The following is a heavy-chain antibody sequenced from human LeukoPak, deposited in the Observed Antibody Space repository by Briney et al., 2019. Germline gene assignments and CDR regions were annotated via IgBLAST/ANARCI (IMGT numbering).Heavy chain of an antibody. D-gene: IGHD3-10*01. CDR3: ARSRPYGSGSYYRYYYYYGMDV. Sequence: SETLSLTCAVYGGSFSGYYWSWIRHPPGKGLEWIGEINHSGSTNYNPSLKSRVTISVDTSKNQFSLKLSSVTAADTAVYYCARSRPYGSGSYYRYYYYYGMDVWGQGTTVTVSS. J-gene: IGHJ6*02. CDR2: INHSGST. V-gene: IGHV4-34*01. CDR1: GGSFSGYY.